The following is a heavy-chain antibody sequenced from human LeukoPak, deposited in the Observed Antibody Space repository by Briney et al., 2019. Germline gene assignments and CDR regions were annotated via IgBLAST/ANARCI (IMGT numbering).Heavy chain of an antibody. V-gene: IGHV3-30*02. CDR3: AKTGVWFGHNYYFDY. CDR1: GFTFSSYG. J-gene: IGHJ4*02. CDR2: IRYDGSNK. Sequence: GGSLRLSCAASGFTFSSYGMHWVRQAPGKGLEWVAFIRYDGSNKYYADSVKGRFTISRDNSKNTLYLQMNSLRAEDTAVYYCAKTGVWFGHNYYFDYWGQGTLVTVSS. D-gene: IGHD3-16*01.